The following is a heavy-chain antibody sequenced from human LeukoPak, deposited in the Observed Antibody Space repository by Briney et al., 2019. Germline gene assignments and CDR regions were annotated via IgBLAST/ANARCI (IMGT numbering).Heavy chain of an antibody. CDR1: GFTFSDYA. Sequence: GRSLRLSRAASGFTFSDYAMHWVRQAPGKGLEWVAVMSYDGSNKYYADSVKGRFTISRDNSKNTLYVQMNSLRVEDTAVYYCARDYQWLRAMDVWGQGTTVTVSS. CDR3: ARDYQWLRAMDV. D-gene: IGHD6-19*01. J-gene: IGHJ6*02. CDR2: MSYDGSNK. V-gene: IGHV3-30-3*01.